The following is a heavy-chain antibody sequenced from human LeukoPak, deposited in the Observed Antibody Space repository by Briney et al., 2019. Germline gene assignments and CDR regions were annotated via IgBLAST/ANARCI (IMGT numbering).Heavy chain of an antibody. CDR1: GFTFSSYG. D-gene: IGHD3-9*01. CDR2: ISYDGSDK. CDR3: ATPGHYYDILTGYYSRNYFDY. V-gene: IGHV3-30*03. J-gene: IGHJ4*02. Sequence: GGSLRLSCAASGFTFSSYGMHWVRQAPGKGLEWVAVISYDGSDKYYADSVKGRFTISRDNSKNTLYLQMNSLRAEDTAVYYCATPGHYYDILTGYYSRNYFDYWGQGTLVTVSS.